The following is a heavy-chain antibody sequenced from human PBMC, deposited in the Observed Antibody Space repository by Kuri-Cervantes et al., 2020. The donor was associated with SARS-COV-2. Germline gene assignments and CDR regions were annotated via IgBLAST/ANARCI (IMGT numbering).Heavy chain of an antibody. CDR1: GHSVRSGYY. V-gene: IGHV4-38-2*02. CDR2: IYHTGHT. Sequence: GSLRLSCTVSGHSVRSGYYWGWVRQPPGKGLEWIGSIYHTGHTYYNPSLKSRVTISVDTSKNQFSLKLSSVTAADTAVYYCARRAAAGTILLGYWGQGTLVTVSS. D-gene: IGHD6-13*01. J-gene: IGHJ4*02. CDR3: ARRAAAGTILLGY.